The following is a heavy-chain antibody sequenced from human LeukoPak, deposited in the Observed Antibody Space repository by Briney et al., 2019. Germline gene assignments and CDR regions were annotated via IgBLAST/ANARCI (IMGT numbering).Heavy chain of an antibody. CDR1: GGSIRGYY. Sequence: SETLSLTCTVSGGSIRGYYWSWIRQPPGKGLEWIGYISYSGSTNYNPSLKSRVTISVDTSKNQFSLKLSSVTAADTAVYYCARALDYYDSSGYYSYYYYMDVWGKGTTVTVSS. CDR2: ISYSGST. V-gene: IGHV4-59*08. CDR3: ARALDYYDSSGYYSYYYYMDV. D-gene: IGHD3-22*01. J-gene: IGHJ6*03.